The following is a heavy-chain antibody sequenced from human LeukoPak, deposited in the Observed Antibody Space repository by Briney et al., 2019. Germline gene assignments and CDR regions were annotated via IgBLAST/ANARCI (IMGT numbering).Heavy chain of an antibody. J-gene: IGHJ4*02. CDR1: GVSVGSGDYF. CDR3: TRNASPDY. V-gene: IGHV4-30-4*08. CDR2: IYFSGST. Sequence: PSETLSLTCTVSGVSVGSGDYFWSWIRQPPGKGLEWIGYIYFSGSTDSNPSLESRVTVSIDTSKNQFSLKLRSVTAADTAVYYCTRNASPDYWGLGLLVTVSS. D-gene: IGHD1-14*01.